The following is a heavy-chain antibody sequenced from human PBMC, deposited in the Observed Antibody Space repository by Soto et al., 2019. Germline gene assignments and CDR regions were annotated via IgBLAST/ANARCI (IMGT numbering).Heavy chain of an antibody. CDR2: INAGNGNT. V-gene: IGHV1-3*01. D-gene: IGHD1-1*01. Sequence: ASVKVSCKASGYTFTSYAMHWVRQAPGQRLERMGWINAGNGNTKYSQKFQGRVTITRDTSASTAYMELSSLRSEDTAVYYCATGPWVSWFDPWGQGTLVTVSS. J-gene: IGHJ5*02. CDR1: GYTFTSYA. CDR3: ATGPWVSWFDP.